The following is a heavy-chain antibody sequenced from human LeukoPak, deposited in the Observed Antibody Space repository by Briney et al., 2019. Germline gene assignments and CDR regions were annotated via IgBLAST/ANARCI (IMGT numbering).Heavy chain of an antibody. CDR3: ARGSEGVDY. J-gene: IGHJ4*02. CDR1: GGSISSSTYY. CDR2: ITYSGST. D-gene: IGHD3-10*01. Sequence: SETLSLTCTVSGGSISSSTYYWGWIRQPPGKGLEWIGSITYSGSTYYNPSLKSRVTISVDTSKNQFSLKLISVTAADTAVYYCARGSEGVDYWGQGTLVTVSS. V-gene: IGHV4-39*07.